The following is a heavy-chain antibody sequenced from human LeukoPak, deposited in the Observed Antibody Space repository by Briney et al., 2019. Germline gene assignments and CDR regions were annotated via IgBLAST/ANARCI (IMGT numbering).Heavy chain of an antibody. CDR1: GGSISSSSYY. CDR3: GRAEHDWGSDY. D-gene: IGHD3-9*01. J-gene: IGHJ4*02. V-gene: IGHV4-39*01. CDR2: IYYSGST. Sequence: SETLSLTCNVSGGSISSSSYYWGWIRQPPGKGLEWIGSIYYSGSTYYNPSLKSRVTISVDTSKNQFSLKLSSVTATDTAVYYCGRAEHDWGSDYWGQGTLVTVSS.